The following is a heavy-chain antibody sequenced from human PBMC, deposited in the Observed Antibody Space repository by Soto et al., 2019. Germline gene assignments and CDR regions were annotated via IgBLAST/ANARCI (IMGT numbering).Heavy chain of an antibody. D-gene: IGHD2-21*02. Sequence: SETLSLTCAVSGGSISSGGYSWSWIRQPPGKGLEWIGYIYHSGSTYYNPSLKSRVTISVDRSKNQFSLKLSSVTAADTAVYYCAREGKYCGGDCYPAFDIWGQGAMVTVSS. CDR1: GGSISSGGYS. V-gene: IGHV4-30-2*01. CDR3: AREGKYCGGDCYPAFDI. CDR2: IYHSGST. J-gene: IGHJ3*02.